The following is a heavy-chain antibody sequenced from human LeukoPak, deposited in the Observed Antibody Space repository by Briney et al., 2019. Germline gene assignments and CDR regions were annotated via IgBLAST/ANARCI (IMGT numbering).Heavy chain of an antibody. J-gene: IGHJ4*02. CDR2: IYDGDRT. CDR1: GFTVSSNY. Sequence: GGSLRLSCAASGFTVSSNYMSWVRQAPGKGLEWVSVIYDGDRTYYAESEKGRFTISRHNSKNPLYLQMNSLRAEDTAVYYCARDLMIRGVILDYWGQGTLVTVSS. D-gene: IGHD3-10*01. V-gene: IGHV3-53*04. CDR3: ARDLMIRGVILDY.